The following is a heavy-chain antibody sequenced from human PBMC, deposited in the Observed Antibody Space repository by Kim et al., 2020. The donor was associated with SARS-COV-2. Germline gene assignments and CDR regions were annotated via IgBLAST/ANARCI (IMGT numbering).Heavy chain of an antibody. Sequence: VKGRVTISRDNAKNSLYLQMNSLRAEDTAVYYCARRDYGMRVVPADAFDIWGQGTMVTVSS. D-gene: IGHD2-2*01. V-gene: IGHV3-11*06. CDR3: ARRDYGMRVVPADAFDI. J-gene: IGHJ3*02.